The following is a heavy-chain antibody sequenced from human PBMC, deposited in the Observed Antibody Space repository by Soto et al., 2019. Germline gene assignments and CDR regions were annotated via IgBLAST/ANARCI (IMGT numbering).Heavy chain of an antibody. CDR2: ISSSSSTI. D-gene: IGHD1-1*01. CDR3: AREWNPLNWFDP. J-gene: IGHJ5*02. V-gene: IGHV3-48*02. Sequence: GGALRLSCAASGFTFSSYSMNWVRQAPGKGLEWVSYISSSSSTIYYADSVKGRFTISRDNAKNSLYLQMNSLRDEDTAVYYCAREWNPLNWFDPWGQGTLVTVSS. CDR1: GFTFSSYS.